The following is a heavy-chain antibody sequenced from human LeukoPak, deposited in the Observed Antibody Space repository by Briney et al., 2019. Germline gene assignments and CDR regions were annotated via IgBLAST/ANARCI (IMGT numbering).Heavy chain of an antibody. V-gene: IGHV4-59*01. Sequence: PSETLSLTCTVSGGSISSYYWSWIRQPPGKGLEWIGYIYYSGSTNYNPSLKSRVTISVDASKNQFSLKLSSVTAADTAVYYCARDRAPWNYYYYMDVWGKGTTVTVSS. J-gene: IGHJ6*03. CDR3: ARDRAPWNYYYYMDV. CDR2: IYYSGST. CDR1: GGSISSYY. D-gene: IGHD5-12*01.